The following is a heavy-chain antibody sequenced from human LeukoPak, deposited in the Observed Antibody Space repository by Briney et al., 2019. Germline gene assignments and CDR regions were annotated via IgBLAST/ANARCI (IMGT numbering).Heavy chain of an antibody. CDR3: ARRAWGYWYFDL. CDR1: GGSISSYY. CDR2: IYYSGST. J-gene: IGHJ2*01. D-gene: IGHD7-27*01. Sequence: PSETLSLACTVSGGSISSYYWSWIRQPPGKGREWIGYIYYSGSTNYNPSLKSRVTISVDTSKNQFSLKLSSVTAADTAVYYCARRAWGYWYFDLWGRGTLVTVSS. V-gene: IGHV4-59*08.